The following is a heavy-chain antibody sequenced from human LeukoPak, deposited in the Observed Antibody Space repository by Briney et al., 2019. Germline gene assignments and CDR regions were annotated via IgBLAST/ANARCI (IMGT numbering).Heavy chain of an antibody. D-gene: IGHD3-10*01. V-gene: IGHV4-61*01. Sequence: PSETLSLTCTVSGGSIGSSSYYWSWIRQPPGKGLEWIGYIYYSGNTNCNPSLKSRVTISVDTSKNQFSLKLSSVTAADTAVYYCARGMLGGVRGVIGAFDIWGQGTMVTVSS. CDR1: GGSIGSSSYY. J-gene: IGHJ3*02. CDR3: ARGMLGGVRGVIGAFDI. CDR2: IYYSGNT.